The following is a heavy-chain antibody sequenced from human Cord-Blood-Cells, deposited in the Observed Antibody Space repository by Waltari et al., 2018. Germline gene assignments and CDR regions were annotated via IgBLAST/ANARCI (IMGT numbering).Heavy chain of an antibody. CDR3: ARAGSSSSVDY. J-gene: IGHJ4*02. V-gene: IGHV4-59*01. Sequence: QVQLQESGPGLVKPSETLSLTCTASGGPISSYYWRWIRQPPGKGLEWIGYIYYSWSTNYNPSLKSRVTISVDTSKNQFSLKLSSVTAADTAVYYCARAGSSSSVDYWGQGTLVTVSS. D-gene: IGHD6-6*01. CDR2: IYYSWST. CDR1: GGPISSYY.